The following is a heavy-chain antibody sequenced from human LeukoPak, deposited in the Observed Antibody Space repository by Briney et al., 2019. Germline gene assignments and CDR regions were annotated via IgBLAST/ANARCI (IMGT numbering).Heavy chain of an antibody. CDR1: GFTFSSYN. D-gene: IGHD4-23*01. CDR3: ARNYIGNFFFDY. J-gene: IGHJ4*02. V-gene: IGHV3-21*01. CDR2: ISSSSSYI. Sequence: GGSLRLSCAASGFTFSSYNMNWVRQAPGKGLEWVSSISSSSSYIYYADSAKGRFTISRDNAKNSLYLEMNSLRAEDTAVYYCARNYIGNFFFDYWGQGTLVTVSS.